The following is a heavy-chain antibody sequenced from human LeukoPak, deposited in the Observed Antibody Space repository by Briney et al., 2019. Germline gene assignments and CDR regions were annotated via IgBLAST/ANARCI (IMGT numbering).Heavy chain of an antibody. V-gene: IGHV4-59*12. CDR1: GGSISSYY. D-gene: IGHD6-19*01. J-gene: IGHJ4*02. Sequence: PSETLSLTCTVSGGSISSYYWSWIRQPPGKGLEWIGYIYYSRSTNYNPSLKSRVTISVDTSKNQFSLKLSSVTAADTAVYYCASLSSGWPDYWGQGTLVTVSS. CDR3: ASLSSGWPDY. CDR2: IYYSRST.